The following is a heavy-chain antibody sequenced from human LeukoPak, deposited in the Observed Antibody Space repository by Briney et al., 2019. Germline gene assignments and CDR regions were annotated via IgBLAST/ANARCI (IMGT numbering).Heavy chain of an antibody. J-gene: IGHJ6*03. V-gene: IGHV4-34*01. D-gene: IGHD4-11*01. CDR2: IYHSGST. CDR1: GGSFSGYF. Sequence: SETLSLTCAVYGGSFSGYFWSWIRQPPGEGLEWIGEIYHSGSTNYNPSLKSRVTISVDKSKNQFSLKLSSVTAADTAVYYCARGRVTRSYYYYYMDVWGKGTTVTVSS. CDR3: ARGRVTRSYYYYYMDV.